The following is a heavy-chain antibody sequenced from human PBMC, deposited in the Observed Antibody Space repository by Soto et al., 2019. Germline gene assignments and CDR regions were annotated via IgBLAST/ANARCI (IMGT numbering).Heavy chain of an antibody. D-gene: IGHD5-12*01. CDR1: GYTFTSYD. CDR2: MNPNSGNT. CDR3: ARVGTIWWLRSTIGFDY. V-gene: IGHV1-8*01. J-gene: IGHJ4*02. Sequence: QVQLVQSGAEVKKPGASVKVSCKASGYTFTSYDINWVRQATGQGLEWMGWMNPNSGNTGYAQKFQGRVTMTRNTSISTAYMELCSLRSEDTAVYYCARVGTIWWLRSTIGFDYWGQGTLVTVSS.